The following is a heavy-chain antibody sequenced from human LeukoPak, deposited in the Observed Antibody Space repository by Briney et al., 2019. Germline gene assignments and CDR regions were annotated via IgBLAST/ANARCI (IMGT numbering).Heavy chain of an antibody. V-gene: IGHV4-31*03. CDR1: GGSICSGGYY. CDR2: IYYSGST. D-gene: IGHD3-9*01. J-gene: IGHJ4*02. Sequence: PSETLSLTCTVSGGSICSGGYYWSWIRQHPGKGLEWIGYIYYSGSTYYNPSLKSRDTISVDTSKNQFSLKLSSVTAADTAVYYCAREMFLTGYHFIDYWGQGTLVTVSS. CDR3: AREMFLTGYHFIDY.